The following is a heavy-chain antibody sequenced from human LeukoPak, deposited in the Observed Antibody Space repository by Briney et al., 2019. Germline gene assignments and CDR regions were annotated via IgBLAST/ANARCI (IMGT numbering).Heavy chain of an antibody. CDR1: GFTFSNAW. V-gene: IGHV3-15*07. CDR2: IKSKTDGGTT. J-gene: IGHJ2*01. D-gene: IGHD5-24*01. Sequence: NPGGSLRLSCAASGFTFSNAWMNWVRQAPGKGLEWVGRIKSKTDGGTTDYAAPVKGRFTISRDDSKNTLYLQMNSLRAEDTAVYYCARGGDGYTDWYFDLWGRGTLVTVSS. CDR3: ARGGDGYTDWYFDL.